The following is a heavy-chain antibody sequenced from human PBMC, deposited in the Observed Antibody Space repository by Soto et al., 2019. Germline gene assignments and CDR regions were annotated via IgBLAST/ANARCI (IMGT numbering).Heavy chain of an antibody. J-gene: IGHJ4*02. Sequence: GESLKISCKGSGYSFTSYWIGWVRQMPGKGLEWMGIIYPGDSDTRYSPSFQGQVTISADKSISTAYLQWSSLKASDTAMYYCARHPLARNYYDSSGYSAVDYWGQGTLVTVSS. CDR1: GYSFTSYW. D-gene: IGHD3-22*01. CDR2: IYPGDSDT. V-gene: IGHV5-51*01. CDR3: ARHPLARNYYDSSGYSAVDY.